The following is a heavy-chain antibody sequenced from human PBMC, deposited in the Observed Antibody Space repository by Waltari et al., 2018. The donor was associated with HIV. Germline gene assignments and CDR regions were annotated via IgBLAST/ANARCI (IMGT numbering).Heavy chain of an antibody. CDR3: ARECPPCGVVARGYYLDY. D-gene: IGHD3-3*01. CDR2: IIPILGIA. J-gene: IGHJ4*02. V-gene: IGHV1-69*04. Sequence: QVQLVQSGAEVKKPGSSVKVSCKASGGTFSSYAISWVRQAPGQGLEWRGRIIPILGIANYAKKFQGRVKITADKSTSTAYIELSSLRSEDTAVYYCARECPPCGVVARGYYLDYWGQGTMVTVSS. CDR1: GGTFSSYA.